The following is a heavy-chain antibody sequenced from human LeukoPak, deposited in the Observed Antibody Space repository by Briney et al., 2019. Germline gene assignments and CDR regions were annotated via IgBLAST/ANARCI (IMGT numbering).Heavy chain of an antibody. D-gene: IGHD6-19*01. V-gene: IGHV3-66*02. Sequence: GGSLRLSCAASGFTVSSNYMSWVRQAPGKGLEWVSVIYSGGSTYYADSVKGRFTISRDNSKNTLYLQMNSLRAEDTAVYYCARQYSSGWHGGYYMDVWGEGTTVTVSS. CDR1: GFTVSSNY. J-gene: IGHJ6*03. CDR2: IYSGGST. CDR3: ARQYSSGWHGGYYMDV.